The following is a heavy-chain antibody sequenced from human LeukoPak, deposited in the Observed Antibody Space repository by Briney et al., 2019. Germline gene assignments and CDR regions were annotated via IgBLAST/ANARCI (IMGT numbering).Heavy chain of an antibody. Sequence: PGGSLRLSCAASGFTFSSYGMHWVRQSPGRGLEWVSFISFDGSNEFYADSLKGRFTISRDNSKDTLYLQMDSLRAEDTALYYCAREEHDYVWGSYRYYYCYGIDVWGQGTTVTVSS. CDR3: AREEHDYVWGSYRYYYCYGIDV. D-gene: IGHD3-16*02. V-gene: IGHV3-30*03. J-gene: IGHJ6*02. CDR2: ISFDGSNE. CDR1: GFTFSSYG.